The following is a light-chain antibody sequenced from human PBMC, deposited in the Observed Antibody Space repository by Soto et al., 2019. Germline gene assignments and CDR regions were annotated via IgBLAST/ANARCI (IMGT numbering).Light chain of an antibody. J-gene: IGLJ2*01. Sequence: QSVLTQPPSASGSPGQSVTISCTGSSSDVGGYNYVSWYQQHPGKAPKLMIYEVSKRPSRVPDRLSGSKSGKSASLTVSGLQAQDEADYSCISYGGSNTLVFGGGTKFTVL. V-gene: IGLV2-8*01. CDR3: ISYGGSNTLV. CDR1: SSDVGGYNY. CDR2: EVS.